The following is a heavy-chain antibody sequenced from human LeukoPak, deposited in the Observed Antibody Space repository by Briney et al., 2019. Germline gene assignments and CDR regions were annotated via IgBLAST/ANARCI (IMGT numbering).Heavy chain of an antibody. CDR2: ISAYNGNT. J-gene: IGHJ5*02. D-gene: IGHD6-13*01. V-gene: IGHV1-18*01. Sequence: ASVKVSCKASGYTFTSYGISWVRQAPGQGLEWMGWISAYNGNTNYAQKLQGRVTMTTDTSTSTAYMELRSLRSGDTAVYYCARETAAANWFDPWGQGTLVTVSS. CDR3: ARETAAANWFDP. CDR1: GYTFTSYG.